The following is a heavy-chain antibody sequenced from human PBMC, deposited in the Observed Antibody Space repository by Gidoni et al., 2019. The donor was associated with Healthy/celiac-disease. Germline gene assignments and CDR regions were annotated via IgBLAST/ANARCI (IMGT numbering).Heavy chain of an antibody. V-gene: IGHV1-69*04. D-gene: IGHD3-16*01. J-gene: IGHJ3*02. CDR2: IIPILGIA. CDR3: ARGLDSGGAFDI. CDR1: GGTFSSYA. Sequence: QVQLVQSGAEVKKPGSSVKVSYKASGGTFSSYAISWVRQAPGQGLEWMGRIIPILGIANYAQKFQGRVTITADKSTSTAYMELSSLRSEDTAVYYCARGLDSGGAFDIWGQGTMVTVSS.